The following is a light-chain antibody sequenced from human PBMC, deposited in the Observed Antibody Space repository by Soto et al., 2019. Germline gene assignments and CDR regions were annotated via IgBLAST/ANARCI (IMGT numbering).Light chain of an antibody. V-gene: IGLV1-40*01. J-gene: IGLJ2*01. CDR2: GPS. CDR1: SSNIGAGYD. CDR3: QSYDSSLSVVV. Sequence: QSALTQPPSVSGAPGQRVTISCTGSSSNIGAGYDVHWYQPFPGTAPKLLIYGPSNRPSGVPDRFSASQSGTSASLAITGLQAEDEADYYCQSYDSSLSVVVFGGGTKLTVL.